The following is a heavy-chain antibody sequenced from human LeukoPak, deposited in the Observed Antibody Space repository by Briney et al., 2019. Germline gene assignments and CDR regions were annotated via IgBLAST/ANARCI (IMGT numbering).Heavy chain of an antibody. D-gene: IGHD3-10*01. J-gene: IGHJ4*02. CDR1: GFTFRKYW. Sequence: GGSLRLSCTVSGFTFRKYWMRRVRQAPGKGLEWVASIDKDGREKRYVDSAEGRFTISRDNAKNSVYLQMTSLGAEDTAVYYCATYTQNFGAPGTDYWGQGTLVTVSS. V-gene: IGHV3-7*01. CDR3: ATYTQNFGAPGTDY. CDR2: IDKDGREK.